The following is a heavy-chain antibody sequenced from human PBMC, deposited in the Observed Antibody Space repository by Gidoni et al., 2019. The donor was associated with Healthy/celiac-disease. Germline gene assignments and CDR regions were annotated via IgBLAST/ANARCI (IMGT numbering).Heavy chain of an antibody. D-gene: IGHD4-17*01. V-gene: IGHV3-11*01. CDR1: GFTFSDYY. Sequence: QVQLVASGGGLVKPGGSLSLSCAASGFTFSDYYMRWIRQAPGKGLEWVTYISSSGSTISYADSVKCRFTISRDNAKNSLYLQMNSLRAEETAVYYCARDTAVEGPFDYWGQGTLVTVSS. CDR3: ARDTAVEGPFDY. J-gene: IGHJ4*02. CDR2: ISSSGSTI.